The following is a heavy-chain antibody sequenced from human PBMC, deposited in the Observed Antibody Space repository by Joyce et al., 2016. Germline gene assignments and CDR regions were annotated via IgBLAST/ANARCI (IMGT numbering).Heavy chain of an antibody. Sequence: QLVESGGGVVKAGGSLRLSCEASGSTFSSSSMSWFRQAPGKGLEWVAAISATSYYIFHAETVRGRFTVPRDNAKKTLYLQMNSLRAEDSAVFYCARGGISYYYAMDVWGQGTTVTVSS. V-gene: IGHV3-21*01. D-gene: IGHD3-16*01. CDR2: ISATSYYI. CDR3: ARGGISYYYAMDV. CDR1: GSTFSSSS. J-gene: IGHJ6*02.